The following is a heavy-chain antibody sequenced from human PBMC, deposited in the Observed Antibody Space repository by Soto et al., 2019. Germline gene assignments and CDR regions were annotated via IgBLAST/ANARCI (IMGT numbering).Heavy chain of an antibody. CDR1: GGSIRSSGYY. V-gene: IGHV4-39*01. D-gene: IGHD2-2*01. CDR2: IFHSGST. CDR3: ARHATYCSSNSCYEFDF. J-gene: IGHJ4*02. Sequence: QLQLQESGPGLLKPSETLSLTCTVSGGSIRSSGYYWGWIRRPPGMGLEWIGSIFHSGSTLYTPSLNGRITISDDTSKNPFSLKMTSVTAADTAVYYCARHATYCSSNSCYEFDFWGQGSLVTVSS.